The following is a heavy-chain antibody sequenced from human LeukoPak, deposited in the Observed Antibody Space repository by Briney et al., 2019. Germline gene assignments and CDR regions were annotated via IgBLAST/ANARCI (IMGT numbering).Heavy chain of an antibody. CDR3: ARDQSLYYYGSGSYYEPYYGMDV. V-gene: IGHV4-31*03. CDR2: IYYSGST. J-gene: IGHJ6*02. D-gene: IGHD3-10*01. Sequence: SETLSLTCTVSGGSISSGGYYWSWIRQHPGKGLEWIGYIYYSGSTYYNPSLKSRVTISVDTSKNQFSLKLSSVTAADTAVYYCARDQSLYYYGSGSYYEPYYGMDVWGQGTTVTVSS. CDR1: GGSISSGGYY.